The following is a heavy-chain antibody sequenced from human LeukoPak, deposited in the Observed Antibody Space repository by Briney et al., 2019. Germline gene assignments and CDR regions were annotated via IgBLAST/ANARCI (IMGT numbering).Heavy chain of an antibody. Sequence: PGGSLRLSCAASGFTFSSYAMHWVRQAPGKGLEWVAVISYDGSNKYYADSVKGRFTISRDNSKNTLYLQMNSLRAEDTAVYYCARDLPLLLWFGDVDYWGQGTLVTVSS. V-gene: IGHV3-30-3*01. CDR2: ISYDGSNK. CDR3: ARDLPLLLWFGDVDY. J-gene: IGHJ4*02. D-gene: IGHD3-10*01. CDR1: GFTFSSYA.